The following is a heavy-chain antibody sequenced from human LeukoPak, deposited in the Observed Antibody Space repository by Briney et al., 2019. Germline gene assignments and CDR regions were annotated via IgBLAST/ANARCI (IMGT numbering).Heavy chain of an antibody. J-gene: IGHJ6*03. CDR2: IYTSGST. D-gene: IGHD3-22*01. CDR3: ARDRAYYDNYGPANYYYYYMDV. Sequence: PSETLSLTCAVSGGSISSYYGSCIRQPAGKGLEWVGRIYTSGSTNYNPSLKSRVTMSVDTSKNQFSLKLSSVTAADTAVYYCARDRAYYDNYGPANYYYYYMDVWGKGTTVTVSS. CDR1: GGSISSYY. V-gene: IGHV4-4*07.